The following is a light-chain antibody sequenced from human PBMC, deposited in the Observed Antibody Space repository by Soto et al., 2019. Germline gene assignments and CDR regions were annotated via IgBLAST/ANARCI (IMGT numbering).Light chain of an antibody. J-gene: IGLJ7*01. CDR1: SSDIGGYGY. Sequence: QSALTQPASVSGSPGQSITISCTGSSSDIGGYGYVSWYQHFPGKAPKLIIYDVINRPSGIPHRFSGSKSGNTASLTISGLQAEDEADYYCSSYTRARTVVFGGGTQLTVL. CDR3: SSYTRARTVV. V-gene: IGLV2-14*03. CDR2: DVI.